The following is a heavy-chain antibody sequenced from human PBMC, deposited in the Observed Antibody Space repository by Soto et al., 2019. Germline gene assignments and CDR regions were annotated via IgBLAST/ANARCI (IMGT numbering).Heavy chain of an antibody. CDR2: IIPISGAA. J-gene: IGHJ4*02. D-gene: IGHD1-7*01. CDR3: ARDMTRTVVPYFDS. V-gene: IGHV1-69*06. Sequence: QVQLVQCGAEVKKPGSSVKVSCKASGRTFSNYVVNWVRQAPGPGLEWMGRIIPISGAANYAQKFQGRVKITADKSTSTSYMELSSLRSEDTAVYYCARDMTRTVVPYFDSWGQGTLVTVSS. CDR1: GRTFSNYV.